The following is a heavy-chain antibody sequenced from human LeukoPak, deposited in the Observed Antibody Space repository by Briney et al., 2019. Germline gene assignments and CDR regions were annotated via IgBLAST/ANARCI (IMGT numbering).Heavy chain of an antibody. CDR3: ARGLAAAGLDY. D-gene: IGHD2-15*01. CDR2: TYYRSKWYN. CDR1: GDSVSSNSVA. J-gene: IGHJ4*02. Sequence: SQTLSPTCAISGDSVSSNSVAWNWIRQSPSRGLEWLGRTYYRSKWYNEYAVSVKSRIIINPDTSKNQFSLQLNSVTPEDTAVYYCARGLAAAGLDYWGQGTLVTVSS. V-gene: IGHV6-1*01.